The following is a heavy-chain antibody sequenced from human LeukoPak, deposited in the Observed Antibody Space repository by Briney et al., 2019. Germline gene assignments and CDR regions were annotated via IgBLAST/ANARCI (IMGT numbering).Heavy chain of an antibody. CDR2: IIGSGGST. J-gene: IGHJ3*02. Sequence: GGSLRLSCAASGFTFRNAWMSWVRQAPGKGLEWVSAIIGSGGSTYYADSVKGRFTISRDNSKDTLYLQMNSLRAEDTAVYYCAKDYYDSSGYSEGDAFGIWGQGTMVTVSS. CDR3: AKDYYDSSGYSEGDAFGI. CDR1: GFTFRNAW. D-gene: IGHD3-22*01. V-gene: IGHV3-23*01.